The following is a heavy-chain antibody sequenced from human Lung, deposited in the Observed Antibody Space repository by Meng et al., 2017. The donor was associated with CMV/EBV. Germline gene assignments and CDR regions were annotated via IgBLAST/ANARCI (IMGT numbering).Heavy chain of an antibody. CDR2: NSAYNGNT. J-gene: IGHJ6*02. D-gene: IGHD4/OR15-4a*01. V-gene: IGHV1-18*01. CDR1: GYTFTSYG. CDR3: ARADYLLVHYYYYGMDV. Sequence: ASVXVSXKASGYTFTSYGISWVRQAPGQGLEWMGWNSAYNGNTNYAQKFQGRVTMTTDASTSTAYMELRSLRSDDTAMYFCARADYLLVHYYYYGMDVWGQETXVTVAS.